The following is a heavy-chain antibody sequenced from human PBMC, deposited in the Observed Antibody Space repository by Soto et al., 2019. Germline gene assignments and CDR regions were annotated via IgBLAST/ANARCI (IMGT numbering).Heavy chain of an antibody. D-gene: IGHD6-13*01. CDR1: GYTFTSYY. V-gene: IGHV1-2*04. J-gene: IGHJ6*01. Sequence: ASVKVSCKASGYTFTSYYMHWVRQAPGQGLEWMGWMNPNSGGTNYAQKFQGWVTMTRDTSISTAYMELSRLRSDDTAVYYCAMTIAAAGTDYYYYGMDVWGQGTKVTGS. CDR3: AMTIAAAGTDYYYYGMDV. CDR2: MNPNSGGT.